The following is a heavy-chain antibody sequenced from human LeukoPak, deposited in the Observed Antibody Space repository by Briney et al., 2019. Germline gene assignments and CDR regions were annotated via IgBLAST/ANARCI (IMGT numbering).Heavy chain of an antibody. J-gene: IGHJ4*02. V-gene: IGHV1-18*01. CDR3: ARERESGSYDGSGPHSFDY. D-gene: IGHD3-22*01. CDR1: GYTFTSYG. CDR2: ISAYNGNT. Sequence: GASVKVSCKASGYTFTSYGISWVRQAPGQGLEWMGWISAYNGNTNYAQKLQGRVTMTTDTSTSTAYMELRSLRSEDTAVYYCARERESGSYDGSGPHSFDYWGQGTLVTVSS.